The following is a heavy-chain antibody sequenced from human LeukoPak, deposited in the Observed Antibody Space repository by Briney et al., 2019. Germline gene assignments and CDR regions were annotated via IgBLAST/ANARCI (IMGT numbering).Heavy chain of an antibody. V-gene: IGHV3-30*02. J-gene: IGHJ4*02. CDR1: GFTFSSYG. Sequence: PGGSLRLSCAASGFTFSSYGMHWVRQAPGKGLEWVAFIRYDGSNKYYADSVKGRFTISRDNSKNTLYLQMNSLRAEDTAVYYCASLVVVPAATPGFDYWGQGTLVTVSS. D-gene: IGHD2-2*02. CDR2: IRYDGSNK. CDR3: ASLVVVPAATPGFDY.